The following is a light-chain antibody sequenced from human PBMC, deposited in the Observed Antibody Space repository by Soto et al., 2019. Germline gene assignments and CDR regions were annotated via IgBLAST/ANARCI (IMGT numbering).Light chain of an antibody. J-gene: IGKJ3*01. CDR3: QQRSTWPFT. CDR1: QSISSY. V-gene: IGKV3-11*01. Sequence: EIVLTQSPATLSLSPGERATLSCRASQSISSYLAWYQQKPDQAPRLLIYDASNRATGIPDRFSGSGSGTDFTLTISSLEPEDFAVYYCQQRSTWPFTFGPGTKVDIK. CDR2: DAS.